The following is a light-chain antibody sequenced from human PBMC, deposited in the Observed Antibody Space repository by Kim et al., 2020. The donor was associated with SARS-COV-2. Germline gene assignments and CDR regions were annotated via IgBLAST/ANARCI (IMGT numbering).Light chain of an antibody. CDR2: DAS. J-gene: IGKJ1*01. CDR1: QSIGTD. Sequence: SLSPGQRATLSCRASQSIGTDLAWYQQRPGQTPRLFIYDASNRAPGIPVRISGSGSGTDFTLTFSSLEPEDSAVYYCQQRNMWPRTFGQGTKVDIK. V-gene: IGKV3-11*01. CDR3: QQRNMWPRT.